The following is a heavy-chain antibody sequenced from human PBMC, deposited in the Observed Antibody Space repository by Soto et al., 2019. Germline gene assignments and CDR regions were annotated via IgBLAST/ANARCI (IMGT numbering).Heavy chain of an antibody. CDR1: GASFSAYY. D-gene: IGHD3-9*01. Sequence: SETLSLTCAVYGASFSAYYWNWIRQPPGKGLEWIGEINHSGSTHYNPSLKGRVTISLDTSKKQFSLSLRSVTAADTAVYFCARGLSHDIVTSYVFDYWGQGTPVTVSS. V-gene: IGHV4-34*01. J-gene: IGHJ4*02. CDR3: ARGLSHDIVTSYVFDY. CDR2: INHSGST.